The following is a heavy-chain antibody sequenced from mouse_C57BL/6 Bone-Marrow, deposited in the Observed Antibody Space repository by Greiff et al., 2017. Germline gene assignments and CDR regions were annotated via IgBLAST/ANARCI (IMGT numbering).Heavy chain of an antibody. CDR3: ARRDGGFAY. J-gene: IGHJ3*01. CDR2: ISNGGGST. V-gene: IGHV5-12*01. D-gene: IGHD1-1*01. CDR1: GFTFSDYY. Sequence: EVQVVESGGGLVQPGGSLKLSCAASGFTFSDYYMYWVRQTPEKRLEWVAYISNGGGSTYYPETVKGRFTISRDNAKNTLYLQMSRLKSEDTAMYYCARRDGGFAYWGQGTLVTVSA.